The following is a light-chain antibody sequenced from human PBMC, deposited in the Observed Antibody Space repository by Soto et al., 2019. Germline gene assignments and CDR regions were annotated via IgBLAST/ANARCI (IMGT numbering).Light chain of an antibody. Sequence: IVLTQSPATLSLSPEERATLSCRASQSVSSYLAWYQQKPGQAPRLLIYDASNRATGIPARFSGSGSGTDFTLTISSLETEDFAVYYCQQRSNWPPTFGQGTKV. J-gene: IGKJ1*01. CDR1: QSVSSY. V-gene: IGKV3-11*01. CDR2: DAS. CDR3: QQRSNWPPT.